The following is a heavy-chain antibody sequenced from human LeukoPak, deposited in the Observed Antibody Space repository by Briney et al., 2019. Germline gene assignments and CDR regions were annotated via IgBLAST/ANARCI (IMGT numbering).Heavy chain of an antibody. CDR3: AKDRQGGYSYEYYFDY. Sequence: GGSLRLSCAASGFSFSDSYMSWIRQAPGKGLEWVAVIWYDGSNKYYADSVKGRFTISRDNSKNTLYLQMNSLRAEDTAVYYCAKDRQGGYSYEYYFDYWGQGTLVTVSS. CDR2: IWYDGSNK. V-gene: IGHV3-33*06. D-gene: IGHD5-18*01. CDR1: GFSFSDSY. J-gene: IGHJ4*02.